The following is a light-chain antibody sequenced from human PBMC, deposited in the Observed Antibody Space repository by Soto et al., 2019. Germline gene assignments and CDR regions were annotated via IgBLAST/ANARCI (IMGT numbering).Light chain of an antibody. Sequence: EIVMTQSPATLFVSPGERATLSCRASQSVSSNLAWYQQKPGQAPRLLIYGASTRATGIPARFSGSGSGTEFTLTISSLQSEDFAVYYCQQYNNWLALTFGGGTKVDIK. CDR2: GAS. J-gene: IGKJ4*01. CDR1: QSVSSN. V-gene: IGKV3-15*01. CDR3: QQYNNWLALT.